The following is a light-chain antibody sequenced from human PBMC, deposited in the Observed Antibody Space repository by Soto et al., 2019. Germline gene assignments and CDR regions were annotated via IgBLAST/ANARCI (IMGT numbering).Light chain of an antibody. J-gene: IGKJ4*02. Sequence: EVVLTQSPATLSLSPGETATLSCRASRSVASHLAWYQHKPGQAPRLLIFEASTRATGVPARFSGSGSGTHVTLTINSLEPEDFAVYYCQQRGKWPPLTFRGGTKLGI. V-gene: IGKV3-11*01. CDR3: QQRGKWPPLT. CDR2: EAS. CDR1: RSVASH.